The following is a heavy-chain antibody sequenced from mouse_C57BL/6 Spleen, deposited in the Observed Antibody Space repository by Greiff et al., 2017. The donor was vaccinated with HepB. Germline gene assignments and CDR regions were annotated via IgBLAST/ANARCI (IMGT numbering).Heavy chain of an antibody. V-gene: IGHV1-15*01. CDR2: IDPETGGT. D-gene: IGHD2-5*01. CDR1: GYTFTDYE. CDR3: TRKVYSNSFAY. Sequence: VQLKESGAELVRPGASVTLSCKASGYTFTDYEMHWVKQTPVHGLEWIGAIDPETGGTAYNQKFKGKAILTADKSSSTAYMELRSLTSEDSAVYYCTRKVYSNSFAYWGQGTLVTVSA. J-gene: IGHJ3*01.